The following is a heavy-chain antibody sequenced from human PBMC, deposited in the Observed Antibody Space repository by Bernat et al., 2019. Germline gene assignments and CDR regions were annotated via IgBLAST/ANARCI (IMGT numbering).Heavy chain of an antibody. J-gene: IGHJ4*02. Sequence: QVQLQQWGAGLLKPSETLSLTCAVYGGSFSGYYWSWIRQPPGKGLEWIGEINHSGSTNYNPSLKSRVTISVDTSKNQFSLKLSSVTAADTAVYYCARGSSTRGSYRYTDYFDYWGQGTLVTVSS. D-gene: IGHD3-16*02. CDR3: ARGSSTRGSYRYTDYFDY. CDR2: INHSGST. CDR1: GGSFSGYY. V-gene: IGHV4-34*01.